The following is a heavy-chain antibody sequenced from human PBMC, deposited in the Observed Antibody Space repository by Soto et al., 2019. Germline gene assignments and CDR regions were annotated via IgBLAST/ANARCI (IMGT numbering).Heavy chain of an antibody. CDR1: GFTFSSFS. J-gene: IGHJ3*01. V-gene: IGHV3-23*01. Sequence: GGSLRLSCEGTGFTFSSFSMSWVRQSPGKGLEWVSGIGGSGDSTYYVDSVKGRLTISRDNSKKILYLQMSALRVDDTARYYCAKDGPSASDGFDFWGQGTMVTVSS. CDR3: AKDGPSASDGFDF. CDR2: IGGSGDST.